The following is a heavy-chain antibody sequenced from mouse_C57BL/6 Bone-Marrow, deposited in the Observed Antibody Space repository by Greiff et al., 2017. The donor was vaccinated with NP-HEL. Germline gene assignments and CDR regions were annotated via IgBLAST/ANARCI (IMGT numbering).Heavy chain of an antibody. CDR1: GYTFTSYW. J-gene: IGHJ2*01. D-gene: IGHD2-5*01. CDR3: ARSGSNYSFDY. CDR2: IHPNSGST. V-gene: IGHV1-64*01. Sequence: QVQLKESGAELVKPGASVKLSCKASGYTFTSYWMHWVKQRPGQGLEWIGMIHPNSGSTNYNEKFKSKATLTVDKSSSTAYMQLSSLTSEDSAVYYCARSGSNYSFDYWGQGTTLTVSS.